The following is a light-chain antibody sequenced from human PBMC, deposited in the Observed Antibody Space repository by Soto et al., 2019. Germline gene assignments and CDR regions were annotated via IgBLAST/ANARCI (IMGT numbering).Light chain of an antibody. Sequence: AIPLTQSPSSLSASVGDRVTITCRASQDISSTLDWYQHKPGKPPQLLIFAASDLESGVSSRFSGSGAGTDFILTIRSLQPEDFATYYCQQFNKYPFTFGPGTKVDIK. CDR1: QDISST. J-gene: IGKJ3*01. CDR3: QQFNKYPFT. CDR2: AAS. V-gene: IGKV1D-13*01.